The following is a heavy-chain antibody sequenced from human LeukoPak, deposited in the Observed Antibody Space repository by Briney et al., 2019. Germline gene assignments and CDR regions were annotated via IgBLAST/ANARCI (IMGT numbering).Heavy chain of an antibody. CDR3: ARLPLAAAGRGYYYYYGMDV. CDR2: ISYSEST. J-gene: IGHJ6*02. CDR1: GGSISSYY. D-gene: IGHD6-13*01. V-gene: IGHV4-59*08. Sequence: PSETLSLTCTVSGGSISSYYWSWIRQPPGKGLEWIGYISYSESTNYNPSLKSRVTISVDTSKNQFSLKLSSVTAADTAVYYCARLPLAAAGRGYYYYYGMDVWGQGTTVTVSS.